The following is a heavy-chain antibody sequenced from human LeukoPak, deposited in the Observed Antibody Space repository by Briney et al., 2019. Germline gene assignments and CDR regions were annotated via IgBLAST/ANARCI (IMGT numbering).Heavy chain of an antibody. V-gene: IGHV1-2*02. D-gene: IGHD2-8*01. CDR2: IHPNTGAT. Sequence: ASVKVSCKASGYTFTDYYTHWVRQAPGQGLEWMGWIHPNTGATNCAQKFQGRVTMTRDTSISTAYMDLSGLRSDDTAVYYCARSRGYCTNGVCYREFDYWGQGTLVTVSS. CDR1: GYTFTDYY. J-gene: IGHJ4*02. CDR3: ARSRGYCTNGVCYREFDY.